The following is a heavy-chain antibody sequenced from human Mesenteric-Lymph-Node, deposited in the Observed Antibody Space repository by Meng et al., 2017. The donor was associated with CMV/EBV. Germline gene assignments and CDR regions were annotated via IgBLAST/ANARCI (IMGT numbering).Heavy chain of an antibody. J-gene: IGHJ4*02. CDR3: ARDRGYDSSGFDY. Sequence: GESLKISCAASGFTFNSYWMHWVRQAPGKGLVWVSRINSDRSSTSYADSVKGRFTISRDNAKNTLYLQMNTLRAEDTAVYYCARDRGYDSSGFDYWGQGTLVTVSS. D-gene: IGHD3-22*01. V-gene: IGHV3-74*01. CDR2: INSDRSST. CDR1: GFTFNSYW.